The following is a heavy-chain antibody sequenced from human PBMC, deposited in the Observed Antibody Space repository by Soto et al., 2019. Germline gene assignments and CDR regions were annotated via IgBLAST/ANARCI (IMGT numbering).Heavy chain of an antibody. CDR3: AKRGKVVGVSEPSFFDY. CDR2: ISFDGKNR. Sequence: QVQLVESGGGVVQPGKSLRLSCAASGFIFSNYGMHWVRQAPGKGLEWVALISFDGKNRNYADSVKGRFTIYRDNPKNSLYLKMNSLSPEDIAFYYCAKRGKVVGVSEPSFFDYWGQGTRVTVSS. V-gene: IGHV3-30*18. D-gene: IGHD2-8*01. CDR1: GFIFSNYG. J-gene: IGHJ4*02.